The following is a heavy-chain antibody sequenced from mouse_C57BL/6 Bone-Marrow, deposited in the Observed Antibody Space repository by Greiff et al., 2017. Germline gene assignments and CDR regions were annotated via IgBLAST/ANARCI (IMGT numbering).Heavy chain of an antibody. CDR3: ARSDGNYRAWFAY. J-gene: IGHJ3*01. Sequence: EVKLMESGPGLAKPSQTLSLTCSVTGYSITSDYWNWIRKFPGNKLEYMGYISYSGSTYSNPSLKSRISITRDTSKNQYYLQLKSVTTEDTATYYCARSDGNYRAWFAYGGQGTLVTVSA. CDR1: GYSITSDY. CDR2: ISYSGST. D-gene: IGHD2-1*01. V-gene: IGHV3-8*01.